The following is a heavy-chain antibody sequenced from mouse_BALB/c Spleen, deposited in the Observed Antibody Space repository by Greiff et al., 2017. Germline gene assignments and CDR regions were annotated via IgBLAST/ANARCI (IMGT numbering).Heavy chain of an antibody. V-gene: IGHV5-17*02. CDR1: GFTFSSFG. J-gene: IGHJ3*01. D-gene: IGHD1-1*01. Sequence: EVHLVESGGGLVQPGGSRKLSCAASGFTFSSFGMHWVRQAPEKGLEWVAYISSGSSTIYYADTVKGRFTISRDNPKNTLFLQMTSLRSEDTAMYYCARRSYGSSYGFAYWGQGTLVTVSA. CDR3: ARRSYGSSYGFAY. CDR2: ISSGSSTI.